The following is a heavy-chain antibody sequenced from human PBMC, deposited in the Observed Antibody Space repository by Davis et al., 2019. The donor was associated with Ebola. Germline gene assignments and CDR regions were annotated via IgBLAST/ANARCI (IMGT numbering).Heavy chain of an antibody. Sequence: SVKVSCKASGGTFSSYTITWVRQAPGQGLEWMGRIIPILGLPNYAQKFQGRVTITADTSTAYMELSSLRSEDTAVYYCAISDILTEHKNYYYGMDVWGQGTTVTVSS. D-gene: IGHD3-9*01. CDR2: IIPILGLP. CDR1: GGTFSSYT. V-gene: IGHV1-69*02. CDR3: AISDILTEHKNYYYGMDV. J-gene: IGHJ6*02.